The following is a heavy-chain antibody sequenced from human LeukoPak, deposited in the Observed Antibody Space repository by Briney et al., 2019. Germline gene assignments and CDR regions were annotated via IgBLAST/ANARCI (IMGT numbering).Heavy chain of an antibody. CDR3: ARDAQGWDGYNDTSGY. CDR2: IIPIFGTT. Sequence: SVKVSCKASGGTFSSYAISWVRQAPGQGLEWMGGIIPIFGTTNYAQKFQGRVTITADESTSTAYMELSSLRSEDTAVYYCARDAQGWDGYNDTSGYWGQGTLVTVSS. D-gene: IGHD5-24*01. CDR1: GGTFSSYA. V-gene: IGHV1-69*13. J-gene: IGHJ4*02.